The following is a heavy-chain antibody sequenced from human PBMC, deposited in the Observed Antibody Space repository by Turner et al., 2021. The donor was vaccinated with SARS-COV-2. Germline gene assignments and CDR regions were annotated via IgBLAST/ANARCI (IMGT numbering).Heavy chain of an antibody. CDR3: AREHYDFWSGYFY. CDR1: GFTLSTYS. CDR2: ISGTTTTI. V-gene: IGHV3-48*01. J-gene: IGHJ4*02. D-gene: IGHD3-3*01. Sequence: EVQLVESGGGLVQPGGSLRLSCAASGFTLSTYSMSWVRQARGKGPEWVSYISGTTTTIDYADSVKGRCTISRDNAKNSLYLQMNNLRAEDTAMYYCAREHYDFWSGYFYWGQGTLVTVSS.